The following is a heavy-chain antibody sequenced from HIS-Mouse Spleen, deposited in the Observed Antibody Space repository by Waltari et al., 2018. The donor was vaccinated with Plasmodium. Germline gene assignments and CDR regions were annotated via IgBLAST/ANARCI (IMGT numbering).Heavy chain of an antibody. Sequence: QVQLQESGPGLVKPSENLSITCTVSGGSISSYSWRWLRQTPVKGLAWIGYIYYSGRTNYNPSLKIRVTSSVDTSKNQFSLKLDSVTAADTAVYYCARHEVGSSSSVGIDYWGQGTLVTVSS. CDR2: IYYSGRT. CDR3: ARHEVGSSSSVGIDY. V-gene: IGHV4-59*08. CDR1: GGSISSYS. D-gene: IGHD6-6*01. J-gene: IGHJ4*02.